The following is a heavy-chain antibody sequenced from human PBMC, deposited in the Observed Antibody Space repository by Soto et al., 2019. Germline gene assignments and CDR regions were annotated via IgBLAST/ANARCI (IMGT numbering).Heavy chain of an antibody. CDR1: GYTVTTHY. CDR2: INPGSGAA. Sequence: QVQLVQSGAEVKKPGASVKISCTASGYTVTTHYMHWVRQAPGRGLEWMGAINPGSGAAKYTQTFQGRVTIARDTATNTVYMEMSALRSEDTAVFYCARGGEVGVAGSAAFDMWGQGTMVTVSS. D-gene: IGHD3-3*01. V-gene: IGHV1-46*01. J-gene: IGHJ3*02. CDR3: ARGGEVGVAGSAAFDM.